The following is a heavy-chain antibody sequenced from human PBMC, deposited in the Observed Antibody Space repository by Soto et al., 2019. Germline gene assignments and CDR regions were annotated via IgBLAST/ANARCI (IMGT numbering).Heavy chain of an antibody. V-gene: IGHV3-15*07. CDR2: IKSKTDGGTT. J-gene: IGHJ4*02. CDR3: TTGNY. CDR1: GFIFNNAR. Sequence: GGSLRLACAGSGFIFNNARMNWVRQAPGKGLAWVGRIKSKTDGGTTDYAPPVKDRFTISRDDSKNTLYLQMDSLTTEDTAVYYCTTGNYWGLGTLVTVSS.